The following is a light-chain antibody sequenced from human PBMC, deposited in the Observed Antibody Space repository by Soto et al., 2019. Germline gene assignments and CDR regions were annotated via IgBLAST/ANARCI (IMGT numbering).Light chain of an antibody. CDR1: QSVSSN. Sequence: EIGMLQSPDTLSVSPGEKATLSCRASQSVSSNLAWYQQKPGQAPRLLIYGASTRATGITARYSGSGSGTDFTLTISSLQSADFAVYYCQQYDNWPQTFGRGTKVDIK. CDR2: GAS. J-gene: IGKJ1*01. V-gene: IGKV3-15*01. CDR3: QQYDNWPQT.